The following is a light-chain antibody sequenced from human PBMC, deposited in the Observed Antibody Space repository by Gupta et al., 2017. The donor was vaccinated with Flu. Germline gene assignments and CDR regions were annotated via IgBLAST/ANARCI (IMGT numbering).Light chain of an antibody. Sequence: EIVLTKSPGTLSLSPGERATLSCRASQSVPKTYLTWYQQKPGQTPTLLIYGAINRATGTPDRFTGSGSGTDFTLTITRLEPEDSAVYYCQQYAISSYSFGQGTKLEV. CDR3: QQYAISSYS. V-gene: IGKV3-20*01. CDR2: GAI. CDR1: QSVPKTY. J-gene: IGKJ2*01.